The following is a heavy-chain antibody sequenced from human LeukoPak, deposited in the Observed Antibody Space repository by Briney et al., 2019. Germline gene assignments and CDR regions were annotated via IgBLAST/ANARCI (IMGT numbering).Heavy chain of an antibody. V-gene: IGHV1-8*03. Sequence: ASVKVSCKASGYTFTSYDINWVRQATGQGLEWMGWMNPNSGNTGYAQKFQGRVTITRNTSISTAYMELSSLRSEDTAVYYCARGATRKPRGMAAAGKNYYFDYWGQGTLVTVSS. D-gene: IGHD6-13*01. CDR1: GYTFTSYD. J-gene: IGHJ4*02. CDR2: MNPNSGNT. CDR3: ARGATRKPRGMAAAGKNYYFDY.